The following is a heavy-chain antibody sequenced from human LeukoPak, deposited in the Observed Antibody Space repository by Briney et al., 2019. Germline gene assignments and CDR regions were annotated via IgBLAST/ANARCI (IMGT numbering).Heavy chain of an antibody. Sequence: SETLSLTCAVSGGSISSTSYCWGWIRQPPGKGLEWIGNIYYTGSTYYNPSLKSRVTISVDTSKNQFSLKLSSVTAADTAVYYCARATYYYDSSGYDYPGDFDYWGQGTLVTVSS. CDR1: GGSISSTSYC. CDR2: IYYTGST. V-gene: IGHV4-39*07. J-gene: IGHJ4*02. D-gene: IGHD3-22*01. CDR3: ARATYYYDSSGYDYPGDFDY.